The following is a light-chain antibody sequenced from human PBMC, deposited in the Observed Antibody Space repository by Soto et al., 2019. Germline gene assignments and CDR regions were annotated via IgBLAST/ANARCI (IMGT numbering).Light chain of an antibody. CDR1: QSLNNY. Sequence: DIQMTQSPSTLSASVGDRVTITCRASQSLNNYLAWYQQKPGKAPKLLIYDASTLERGVPSRFSGTGSGTEFTLTISSLQPDDFATYYCQHYKSYSEAFGQGTKLDIK. J-gene: IGKJ1*01. V-gene: IGKV1-5*01. CDR2: DAS. CDR3: QHYKSYSEA.